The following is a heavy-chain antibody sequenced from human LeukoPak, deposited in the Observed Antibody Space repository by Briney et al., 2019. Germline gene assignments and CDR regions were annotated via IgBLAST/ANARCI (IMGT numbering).Heavy chain of an antibody. D-gene: IGHD2-2*01. V-gene: IGHV4-34*01. Sequence: SETLSLTCAVYGGSFSGYYWSWIRQPPGKGLEWIGEINHSGSTNYNPSLESRVTISVDTSNDQFSLKLSSVPAAATAVYYCARYHGRTPPRYCSSTSCYGWNWFDPWGQGTLVTVSS. J-gene: IGHJ5*02. CDR3: ARYHGRTPPRYCSSTSCYGWNWFDP. CDR2: INHSGST. CDR1: GGSFSGYY.